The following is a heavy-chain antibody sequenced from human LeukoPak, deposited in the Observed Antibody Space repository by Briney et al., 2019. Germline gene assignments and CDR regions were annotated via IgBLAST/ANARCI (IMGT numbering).Heavy chain of an antibody. CDR1: GYTFNSYW. J-gene: IGHJ5*02. CDR2: IYPGDSDT. D-gene: IGHD3-22*01. Sequence: GESLKISCKGSGYTFNSYWIGWVRQMPGKGLEWMGIIYPGDSDTRYSPSFQGQVTISADKSISTAYLQWSSLKASDTAMYYCGRNPYYYHRRGYFYVAGQQFGWFDPWGQGTLVTVSS. V-gene: IGHV5-51*01. CDR3: GRNPYYYHRRGYFYVAGQQFGWFDP.